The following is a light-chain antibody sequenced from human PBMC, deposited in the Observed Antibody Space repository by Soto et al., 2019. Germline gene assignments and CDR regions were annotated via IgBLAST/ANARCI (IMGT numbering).Light chain of an antibody. CDR3: QQYGSSPQN. Sequence: EIVLTQSPGTLSLSPGERATLSCRASQSVSSSYLAWYQQKPGQPPRLIVYGASSRSSDIPDRFSGSGAGTGCTLTISRLEPEGFAVYYCQQYGSSPQNFGQGTRLEIK. J-gene: IGKJ2*01. CDR1: QSVSSSY. CDR2: GAS. V-gene: IGKV3-20*01.